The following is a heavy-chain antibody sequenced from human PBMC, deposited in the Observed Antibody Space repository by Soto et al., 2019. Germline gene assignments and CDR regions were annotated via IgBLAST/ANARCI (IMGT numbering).Heavy chain of an antibody. CDR2: INAVNGHT. J-gene: IGHJ3*01. V-gene: IGHV1-3*01. Sequence: SSVKVCCKASGYTFTGYAMHWVRQAPGQRLEWMGWINAVNGHTKYSQKFQGRVTIAGDTSASTAYMELSSLTSEDTAVYYCATDVCSCGRFSLATVGYDFWGQGTMVTVSS. D-gene: IGHD1-26*01. CDR1: GYTFTGYA. CDR3: ATDVCSCGRFSLATVGYDF.